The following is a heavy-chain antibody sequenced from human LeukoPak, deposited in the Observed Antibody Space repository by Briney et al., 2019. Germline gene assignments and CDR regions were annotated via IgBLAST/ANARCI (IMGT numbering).Heavy chain of an antibody. V-gene: IGHV4-31*03. D-gene: IGHD3-10*01. CDR2: IYTSGIT. CDR1: GGSIDSGGYY. Sequence: SQTLSLTCSVSGGSIDSGGYYWTWIRQHPGKGLEWIGYIYTSGITYCNPSLKSRVSISADTSKSQFSLKLRSVTAADTAMYYCARNLGSYGMDVWGQGTTVTVSS. CDR3: ARNLGSYGMDV. J-gene: IGHJ6*02.